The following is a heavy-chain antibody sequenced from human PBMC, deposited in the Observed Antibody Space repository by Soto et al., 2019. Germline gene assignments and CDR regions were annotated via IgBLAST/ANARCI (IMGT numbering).Heavy chain of an antibody. J-gene: IGHJ4*02. CDR1: GYTFTSYD. D-gene: IGHD3-3*01. Sequence: ASVKVSCKASGYTFTSYDINWVRQATGQGLEWMGWMNPNSGNTGYAQKFQGRVTMTRNTSISTAYMELSSLRSEDTAVYYCARDDYDFWSGYSVFDYWGQGTLVTVSS. V-gene: IGHV1-8*01. CDR2: MNPNSGNT. CDR3: ARDDYDFWSGYSVFDY.